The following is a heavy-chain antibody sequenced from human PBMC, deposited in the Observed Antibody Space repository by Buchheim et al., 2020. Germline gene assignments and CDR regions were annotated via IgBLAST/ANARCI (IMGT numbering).Heavy chain of an antibody. V-gene: IGHV3-30*18. J-gene: IGHJ4*02. CDR1: GFTFSSYG. Sequence: QVQLVESGGGVVQPGRSLRLSCAASGFTFSSYGMHWVRQAPGKGLEWVAVISYDGSNKYYGDSVKGRFTISRDNSKNTLYLQMNSLRGEDTAVYFCAEDMDRGIAAPLDYWGQGTL. D-gene: IGHD6-6*01. CDR3: AEDMDRGIAAPLDY. CDR2: ISYDGSNK.